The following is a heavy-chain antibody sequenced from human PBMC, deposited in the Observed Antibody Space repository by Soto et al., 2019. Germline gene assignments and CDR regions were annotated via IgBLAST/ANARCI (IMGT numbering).Heavy chain of an antibody. CDR1: GYTFTSYG. CDR2: ITTDKGKT. Sequence: QVQLVQSGPEVKKPGASVKVSCKTSGYTFTSYGITWVRQAPGQGLEWMGWITTDKGKTTYAQKYQGRLTMTTDTSTSTAYMERRSLISDDTAVYYCATRSPAFDYWGQGTLVTVSS. V-gene: IGHV1-18*01. CDR3: ATRSPAFDY. J-gene: IGHJ4*02.